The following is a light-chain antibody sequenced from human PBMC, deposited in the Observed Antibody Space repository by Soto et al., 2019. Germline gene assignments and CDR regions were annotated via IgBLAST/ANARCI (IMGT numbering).Light chain of an antibody. Sequence: QSVLPHPASVSWSPGHSITISCTGTSSDVGNYIFVSWYRQHPGKAPKLMIYDINNRPSGVSNRFSGSKSGNTASLTISGLKAEDEADYYCVSYKTRASYVFGTGNKV. CDR3: VSYKTRASYV. CDR1: SSDVGNYIF. J-gene: IGLJ1*01. CDR2: DIN. V-gene: IGLV2-14*01.